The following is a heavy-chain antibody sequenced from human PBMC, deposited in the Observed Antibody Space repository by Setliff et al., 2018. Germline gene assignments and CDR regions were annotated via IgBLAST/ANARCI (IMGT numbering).Heavy chain of an antibody. CDR3: ARRLPYFGMDV. J-gene: IGHJ6*02. V-gene: IGHV3-7*01. Sequence: GGSLRLSCAASGFTFSSFWLSWVRQSPGKGLEWVANINQDGSGKYYVDSVKGRFTISRDNAKNSLSLQMTSLSAEDTAVYYCARRLPYFGMDVWGQGTTVTVSS. CDR1: GFTFSSFW. CDR2: INQDGSGK. D-gene: IGHD2-15*01.